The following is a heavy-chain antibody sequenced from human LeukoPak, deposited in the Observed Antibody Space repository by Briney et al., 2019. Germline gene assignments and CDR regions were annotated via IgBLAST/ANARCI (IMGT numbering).Heavy chain of an antibody. CDR2: INHSGST. CDR1: GGFFSGYY. Sequence: SETLSLTCAVYGGFFSGYYWSWIRQPPGKGLEWIGEINHSGSTNYNPSLKSRVTISVDTSKNQFSLKLSSVTASDTAVYYCARGNGVPAAMDYYYYYMDVWGKGTTVTVSS. CDR3: ARGNGVPAAMDYYYYYMDV. D-gene: IGHD2-2*01. V-gene: IGHV4-34*01. J-gene: IGHJ6*03.